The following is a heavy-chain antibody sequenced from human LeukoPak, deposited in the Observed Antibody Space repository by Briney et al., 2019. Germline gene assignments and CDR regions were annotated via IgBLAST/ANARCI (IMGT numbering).Heavy chain of an antibody. CDR3: ARDRRVEGRDV. J-gene: IGHJ6*01. CDR1: GGSISGYY. D-gene: IGHD3-3*01. CDR2: IYYIGST. Sequence: SETLSLTCTVSGGSISGYYWSWIRQPPGKGLEWIGDIYYIGSTNYNPSLKSRVTISVDTSKNQFSLNLSSVTAADTAVYYCARDRRVEGRDVGGQGTTVTVSS. V-gene: IGHV4-59*01.